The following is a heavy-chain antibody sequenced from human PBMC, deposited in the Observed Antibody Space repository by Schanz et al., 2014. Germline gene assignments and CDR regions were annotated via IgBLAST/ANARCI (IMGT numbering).Heavy chain of an antibody. Sequence: DVHLLESGGGLVQPGGSLRLSCAASEFTFSTDAMSWVRQAPGKGLEWLSVISASGGDTYYADSVKGQFTISRDNSKNTLYLQKNRLRAEDTDVYYCAKVRYSSGWRGDYFDEWGQGTLVTVSS. J-gene: IGHJ4*02. D-gene: IGHD6-25*01. CDR3: AKVRYSSGWRGDYFDE. CDR1: EFTFSTDA. CDR2: ISASGGDT. V-gene: IGHV3-23*01.